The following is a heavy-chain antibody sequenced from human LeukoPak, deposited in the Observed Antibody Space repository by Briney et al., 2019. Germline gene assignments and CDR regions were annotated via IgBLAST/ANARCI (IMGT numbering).Heavy chain of an antibody. CDR2: IYHSGST. CDR3: ARPTYYDTTDAFDI. D-gene: IGHD3-9*01. CDR1: GYSIISGYY. Sequence: SETLSLTCAVSGYSIISGYYWGWIRQPPGKGLEWIVSIYHSGSTYYNPSLKSRVTLSVDTSTNQFSLRLSSVTAADTAVYYCARPTYYDTTDAFDIWGQGTMVTVSS. J-gene: IGHJ3*02. V-gene: IGHV4-38-2*01.